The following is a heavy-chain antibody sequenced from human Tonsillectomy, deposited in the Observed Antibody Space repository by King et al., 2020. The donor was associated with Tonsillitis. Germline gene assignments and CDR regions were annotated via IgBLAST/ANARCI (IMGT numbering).Heavy chain of an antibody. CDR3: AKSGGYDLYYYYGMDV. V-gene: IGHV3-23*04. J-gene: IGHJ6*02. D-gene: IGHD5-12*01. CDR2: ISGTGGRT. CDR1: GFTFSIYA. Sequence: VQLVESGGGLVQPGGSLRLSCAASGFTFSIYAMSWVRQAPGKGLEWVSGISGTGGRTFYADSVKGRFTISRDSSKNTLYLQMNSLRAEDTAVYYCAKSGGYDLYYYYGMDVWGQGTTVTVSS.